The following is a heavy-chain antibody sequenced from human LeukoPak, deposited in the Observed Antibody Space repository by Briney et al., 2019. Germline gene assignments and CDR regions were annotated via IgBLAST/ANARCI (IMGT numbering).Heavy chain of an antibody. CDR2: IKQDGGET. CDR3: ARARYCADPICHIGGGLDV. CDR1: GFPFTNNW. V-gene: IGHV3-7*04. J-gene: IGHJ6*02. D-gene: IGHD2-8*02. Sequence: GGSLRLSCAASGFPFTNNWMTWVRQAPGKGLEWVATIKQDGGETYYVDSVKGRFTISGDNARDSVYLQMNILRAEDAAVYYCARARYCADPICHIGGGLDVWGPGTTVTVSS.